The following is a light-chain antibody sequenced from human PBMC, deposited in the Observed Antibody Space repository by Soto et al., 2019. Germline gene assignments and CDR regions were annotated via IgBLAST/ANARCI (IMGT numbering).Light chain of an antibody. J-gene: IGLJ1*01. CDR2: DVS. CDR1: SSDVDGYNC. V-gene: IGLV2-14*01. CDR3: SSYTSSSTYV. Sequence: QSVLTQPASVSGSPGQSITISCTGTSSDVDGYNCVSWYQQHPGKAPKLMIYDVSNRPSGVSNRFSGSKSSNTASLTISGLQAEDEADYYCSSYTSSSTYVFGTGTKVTVL.